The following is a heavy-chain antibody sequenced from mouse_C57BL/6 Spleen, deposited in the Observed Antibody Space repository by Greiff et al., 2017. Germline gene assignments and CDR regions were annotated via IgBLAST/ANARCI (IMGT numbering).Heavy chain of an antibody. Sequence: QVQLQQSGPELVKPGASVKISCKASGYAFSSSWMNWVKQRPGKGLEWIGRIYPGDGDTNYNGKFKGKATLTADKSSSTAYMQLSSLTSEDSAVYFCARNYYYGSGGFDYWGQGTTRTVSS. V-gene: IGHV1-82*01. CDR2: IYPGDGDT. CDR1: GYAFSSSW. J-gene: IGHJ2*01. CDR3: ARNYYYGSGGFDY. D-gene: IGHD1-1*01.